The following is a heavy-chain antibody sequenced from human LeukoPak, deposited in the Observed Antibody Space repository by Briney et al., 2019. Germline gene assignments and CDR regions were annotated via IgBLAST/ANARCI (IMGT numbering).Heavy chain of an antibody. D-gene: IGHD7-27*01. CDR2: IKTEGSQI. V-gene: IGHV3-7*01. CDR3: ARDLNWETY. Sequence: GGSLRLSCVPSGFTLSSYWMTCVRQAPEKGLEGVANIKTEGSQIYYVDSVKGRFTISRDNAKNSLYLQMNSLRSEDTAVYYCARDLNWETYWGQGTLVSVSS. J-gene: IGHJ4*02. CDR1: GFTLSSYW.